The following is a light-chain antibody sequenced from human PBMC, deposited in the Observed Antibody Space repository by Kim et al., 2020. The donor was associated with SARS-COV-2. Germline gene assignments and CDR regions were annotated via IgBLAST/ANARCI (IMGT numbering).Light chain of an antibody. Sequence: SVKLTCTLSSGHSKYAIAWHQQQPQKGPRYLMKLNSDGSHDKGDGIPDRFSGSSSGAERHLIISSLQSEDEADYYCQTWGTGIWVFGGGTKLTVL. V-gene: IGLV4-69*01. J-gene: IGLJ3*02. CDR3: QTWGTGIWV. CDR1: SGHSKYA. CDR2: LNSDGSH.